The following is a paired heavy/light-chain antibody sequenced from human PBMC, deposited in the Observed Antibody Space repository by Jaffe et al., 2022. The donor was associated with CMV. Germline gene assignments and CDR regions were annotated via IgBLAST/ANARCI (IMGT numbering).Heavy chain of an antibody. J-gene: IGHJ4*02. V-gene: IGHV3-21*01. D-gene: IGHD3-10*01. CDR2: ISSSSSYI. CDR3: ARRSVTMVRGVTSPFDY. Sequence: EVQLVESGGGLVKPGGSLRLSCAASGFTFSSYSMNWVRQAPGKGLEWVSSISSSSSYIYYADSVKGRFTISRDNAKNSLYLQMNSLRAEDTAVYYCARRSVTMVRGVTSPFDYWGQGTLVTVSS. CDR1: GFTFSSYS.
Light chain of an antibody. Sequence: DIQMTQSPSTLSASVGDRVTITCRASQSISSWLAWYQQKPGKAPKLLIYKASSLESGVPSRFSGSGSGTEFTLTISSLQPDDFATYYCQQYNSYPETFGQGTKVEIK. J-gene: IGKJ1*01. CDR2: KAS. CDR3: QQYNSYPET. CDR1: QSISSW. V-gene: IGKV1-5*03.